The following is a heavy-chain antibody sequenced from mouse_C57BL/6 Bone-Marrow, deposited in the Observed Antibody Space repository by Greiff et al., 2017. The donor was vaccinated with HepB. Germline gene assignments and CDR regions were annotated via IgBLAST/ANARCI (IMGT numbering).Heavy chain of an antibody. J-gene: IGHJ3*01. CDR3: ASLTGTEAWFAY. V-gene: IGHV7-3*01. D-gene: IGHD4-1*01. Sequence: DVHLVESGGGLVQPGGSLSLSCAASGFTFTDYYMSWVRQPPGKALEWLGFIRNKANGYTTEYSASVKGRFTISRDNSQSILYLQMNALRAEDSATYYCASLTGTEAWFAYWGQGTLVTVSA. CDR2: IRNKANGYTT. CDR1: GFTFTDYY.